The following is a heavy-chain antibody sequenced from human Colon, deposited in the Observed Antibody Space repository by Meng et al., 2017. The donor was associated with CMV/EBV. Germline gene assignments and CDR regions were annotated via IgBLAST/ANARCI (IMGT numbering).Heavy chain of an antibody. CDR3: ARNRLECGGDCYFADS. D-gene: IGHD2-21*02. J-gene: IGHJ5*02. V-gene: IGHV3-53*01. Sequence: SWAASGFSVSRNYVSWVRQGPGKGLEWLSVIYDTGTTYYADSVKGRFTVSRDESKNTVFLQMNNLRGEDTAVYFCARNRLECGGDCYFADSWGQGTLVTVSS. CDR1: GFSVSRNY. CDR2: IYDTGTT.